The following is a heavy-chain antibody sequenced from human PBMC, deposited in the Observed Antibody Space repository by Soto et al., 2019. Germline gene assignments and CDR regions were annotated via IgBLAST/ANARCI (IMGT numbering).Heavy chain of an antibody. V-gene: IGHV3-9*01. J-gene: IGHJ4*02. CDR2: INWNSGFI. CDR1: GFTFNEYA. D-gene: IGHD4-17*01. Sequence: EVQLVESGGGLVQPGRSLRLSCAAAGFTFNEYAMHWVRQAPGKGLEWASGINWNSGFIVYADSVKGRFTISRDNAKNSLYLQRNSLRPEDTALYFCAKDMGYGGFSRVAGFDSWGLGSLVTVYS. CDR3: AKDMGYGGFSRVAGFDS.